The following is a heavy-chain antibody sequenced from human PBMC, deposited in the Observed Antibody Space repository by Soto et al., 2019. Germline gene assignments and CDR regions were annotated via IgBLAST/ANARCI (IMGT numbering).Heavy chain of an antibody. CDR3: ARGLNWNYTDYGMDV. V-gene: IGHV3-30-3*01. D-gene: IGHD1-7*01. J-gene: IGHJ6*02. CDR2: ISYDGSNK. CDR1: GFTFSSYA. Sequence: QVQLVESGGGVVQPGRSLRLSCAASGFTFSSYAMHWVRQAPGKGPEWVAVISYDGSNKYYADSVKGRFTISRDNSKNTLYLQMNSLRAEDTAVYYCARGLNWNYTDYGMDVWGQGTTVTVSS.